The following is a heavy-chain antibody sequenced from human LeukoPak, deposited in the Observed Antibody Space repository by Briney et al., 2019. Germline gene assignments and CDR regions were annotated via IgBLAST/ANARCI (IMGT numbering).Heavy chain of an antibody. Sequence: PSQTLSLTCAVYGDSLSRYYWTWIRQPPGKGLEWLGEINPSGSPDYNPSLKSRVTISVDTSKNQFSLRLTSVTAADTAVYHCASVRHDPLEYYYYIDVWGKGTTVTVSS. V-gene: IGHV4-34*01. CDR2: INPSGSP. CDR1: GDSLSRYY. J-gene: IGHJ6*03. CDR3: ASVRHDPLEYYYYIDV. D-gene: IGHD2/OR15-2a*01.